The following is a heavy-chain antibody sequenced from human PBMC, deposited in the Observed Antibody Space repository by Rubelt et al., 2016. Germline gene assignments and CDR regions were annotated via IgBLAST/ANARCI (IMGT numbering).Heavy chain of an antibody. V-gene: IGHV1-46*01. CDR1: GYTFSNYY. CDR2: INSGGGST. D-gene: IGHD3-22*01. CDR3: AGDYYDSRLDY. Sequence: QVQLVQSGAEAKKPGASVKVSCKASGYTFSNYYIHWVRQAPGQGLEWMGVINSGGGSTSYDQKFQAKFTMTSEKSPKSVNMELGSLRSEETAMYYCAGDYYDSRLDYWGQGTLVTVSS. J-gene: IGHJ4*01.